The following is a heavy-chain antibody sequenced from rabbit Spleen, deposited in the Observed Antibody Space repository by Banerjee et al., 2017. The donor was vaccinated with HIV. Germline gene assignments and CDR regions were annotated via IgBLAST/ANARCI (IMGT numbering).Heavy chain of an antibody. Sequence: QSLEESGGGLVQPEGSLTLTCTASGFSFSNSYYMCWVRQAPGKGLEWIGCIYTGNGNTYYASWAKGRFAISKTSSTTVTLQMTRLTAADTATYFCARDTSSSFSSYGMDLWGPGTLVPS. CDR3: ARDTSSSFSSYGMDL. CDR2: IYTGNGNT. V-gene: IGHV1S40*01. D-gene: IGHD1-1*01. J-gene: IGHJ6*01. CDR1: GFSFSNSYY.